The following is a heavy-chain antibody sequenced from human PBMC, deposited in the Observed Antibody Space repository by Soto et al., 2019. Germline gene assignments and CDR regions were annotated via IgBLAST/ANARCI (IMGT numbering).Heavy chain of an antibody. CDR2: ISYDGSNK. J-gene: IGHJ5*02. D-gene: IGHD6-19*01. V-gene: IGHV3-30*18. CDR3: AKDLSTAVAGS. Sequence: GGSLILSCAASGFTFSSYGMHWVRQAPGKGLEWVAVISYDGSNKYYADSVKGRFTISRDNSKNTLYLQMNSLRAEDTAVYYCAKDLSTAVAGSWGQGTLVTVSS. CDR1: GFTFSSYG.